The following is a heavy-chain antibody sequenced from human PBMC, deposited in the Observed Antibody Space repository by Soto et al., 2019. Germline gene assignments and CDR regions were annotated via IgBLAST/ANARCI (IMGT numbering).Heavy chain of an antibody. V-gene: IGHV3-33*06. J-gene: IGHJ4*02. CDR2: TWSGGRGE. CDR1: GFTFSHYG. D-gene: IGHD3-22*01. CDR3: AKDDDTSSHFSLLDF. Sequence: QVQLVESGGGVVQPGTSLRLSCAASGFTFSHYGIHWVRQAPGKGLEWVALTWSGGRGENYADSVRGRFTVSRDNSNTTVYLQVNSLRVEDTAVYYCAKDDDTSSHFSLLDFRGQGTLVTVSS.